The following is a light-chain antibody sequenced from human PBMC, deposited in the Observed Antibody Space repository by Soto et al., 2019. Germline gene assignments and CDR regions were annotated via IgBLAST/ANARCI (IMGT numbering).Light chain of an antibody. CDR2: DAS. Sequence: EIGLTQSPATLSLYQGERATLSCRASQSVKTFLVWYQQRPGQAPRLLIHDASHRAAGIPARFSGSGFGTDFTLTISSLEPEDAAVYYCQQRSNWPPITFGQGTRLEIK. CDR1: QSVKTF. J-gene: IGKJ5*01. V-gene: IGKV3-11*01. CDR3: QQRSNWPPIT.